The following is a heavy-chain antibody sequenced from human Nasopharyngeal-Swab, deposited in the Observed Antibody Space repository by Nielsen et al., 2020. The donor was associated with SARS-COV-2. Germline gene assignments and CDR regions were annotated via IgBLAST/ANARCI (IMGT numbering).Heavy chain of an antibody. CDR1: GGSFSGYY. V-gene: IGHV4-34*01. D-gene: IGHD3-16*01. CDR3: ARGLNGGH. CDR2: INHSGST. J-gene: IGHJ4*02. Sequence: SETLSLTCAVYGGSFSGYYWSWIRQPPGKGLEWIGEINHSGSTNYNPSLKSRVTISVDASKNQFSPKLSSVTAADTAVYYCARGLNGGHWGQGTLVTVSS.